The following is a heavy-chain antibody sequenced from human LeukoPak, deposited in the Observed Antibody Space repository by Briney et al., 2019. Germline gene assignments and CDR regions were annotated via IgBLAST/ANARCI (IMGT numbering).Heavy chain of an antibody. D-gene: IGHD4-17*01. J-gene: IGHJ4*02. CDR1: GFTFSSYA. Sequence: GGSLRLSCAASGFTFSSYAMSWVRQAPGKGLEWVSVIYSGGSTYYADSVKGRFTISRDNSKNTLYLQVNSLRAEDTAVYYCAKINGYFDYWGQGTLVTVSS. CDR3: AKINGYFDY. V-gene: IGHV3-66*01. CDR2: IYSGGST.